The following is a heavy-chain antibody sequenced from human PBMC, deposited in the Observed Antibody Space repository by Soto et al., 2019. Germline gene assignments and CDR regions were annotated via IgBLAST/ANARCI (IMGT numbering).Heavy chain of an antibody. V-gene: IGHV3-21*01. CDR3: ARAFEEDIVATISWGWFDP. CDR2: ISSSSSYI. J-gene: IGHJ5*02. Sequence: GGSLRLSCAASGFTFSSYSMNWVRQAPGKGLEWVSSISSSSSYIYYADSVKGRFTISRDNAKNSLYLQMNSLRAEDTAVYYCARAFEEDIVATISWGWFDPWGQGTLVTVSS. D-gene: IGHD5-12*01. CDR1: GFTFSSYS.